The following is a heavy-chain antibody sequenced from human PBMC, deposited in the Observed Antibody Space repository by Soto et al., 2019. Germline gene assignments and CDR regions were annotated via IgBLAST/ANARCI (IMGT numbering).Heavy chain of an antibody. CDR1: GFTFSSYA. Sequence: PGGSLRLSCAASGFTFSSYAMSWVRQAPGKGLEWVSAISGSGGSTYYADSVKGRFTISRDNSKNTLYLQMNSLRAEDTAVYYCANDQGPNSYGSTPTYYFDYWGQGTLVTVAS. D-gene: IGHD5-18*01. J-gene: IGHJ4*02. CDR3: ANDQGPNSYGSTPTYYFDY. V-gene: IGHV3-23*01. CDR2: ISGSGGST.